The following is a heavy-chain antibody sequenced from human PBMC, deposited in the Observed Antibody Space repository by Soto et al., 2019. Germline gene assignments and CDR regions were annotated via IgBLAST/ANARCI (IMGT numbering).Heavy chain of an antibody. CDR3: AKEGSRVATIPPYYFYY. Sequence: EVQLLESGGGLVQPGGSLRLSCAASGFTFSSYAMSWVRQAPGKGLEWVSAISGSGGSTYYADSVKGRFTISRDNSKNTLYLQMNSRRAEDTALYYCAKEGSRVATIPPYYFYYLGQGTLVTVSS. J-gene: IGHJ4*02. D-gene: IGHD5-12*01. V-gene: IGHV3-23*01. CDR2: ISGSGGST. CDR1: GFTFSSYA.